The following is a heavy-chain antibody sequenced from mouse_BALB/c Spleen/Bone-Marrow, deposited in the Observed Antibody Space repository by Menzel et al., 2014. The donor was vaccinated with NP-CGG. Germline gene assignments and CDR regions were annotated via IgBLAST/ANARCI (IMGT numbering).Heavy chain of an antibody. V-gene: IGHV7-3*02. CDR3: ARDKGRVFFDY. J-gene: IGHJ2*01. CDR1: GFTFTDYY. Sequence: EVKLVESGGGLVQPGGSLRLSCATSGFTFTDYYMNWVRQPPGKALEWLGFIRNKANGYTTEYSASVKSRFTIPRDNSQDILYLQMNTLRADDSATYYCARDKGRVFFDYWGQGTTLTVSS. CDR2: IRNKANGYTT.